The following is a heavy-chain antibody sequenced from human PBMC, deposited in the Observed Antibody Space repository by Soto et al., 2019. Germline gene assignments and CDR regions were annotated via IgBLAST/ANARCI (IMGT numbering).Heavy chain of an antibody. V-gene: IGHV3-30*03. D-gene: IGHD1-26*01. Sequence: GWSLRLSCASSVFTFNSYGMHWVRQGPGNGLEWVAFISYDSTKTYYADSVKGRFTISRDNSNSALYVQMNSLTGEDTAVYYCARTRSAWSDFHYYSLDVWGQGTTVTVSS. J-gene: IGHJ6*02. CDR1: VFTFNSYG. CDR3: ARTRSAWSDFHYYSLDV. CDR2: ISYDSTKT.